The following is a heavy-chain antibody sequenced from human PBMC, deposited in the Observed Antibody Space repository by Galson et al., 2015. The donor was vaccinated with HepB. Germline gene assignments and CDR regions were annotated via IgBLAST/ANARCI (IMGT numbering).Heavy chain of an antibody. Sequence: QLQLQESGSGLVKPSQTLSLTCTVPGGSISSYYWSWIRQPPGKGLEWIGYIYYSGSTNYNPSLKSRVTISVDTSKNQFSLKLSSVTAADTAVYYCARGGEIVVVTDAFDIWGQGTMVTVSS. CDR3: ARGGEIVVVTDAFDI. V-gene: IGHV4-59*01. CDR1: GGSISSYY. J-gene: IGHJ3*02. D-gene: IGHD3-22*01. CDR2: IYYSGST.